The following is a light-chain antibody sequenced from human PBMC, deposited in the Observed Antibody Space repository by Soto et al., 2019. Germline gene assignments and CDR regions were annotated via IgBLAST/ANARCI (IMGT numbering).Light chain of an antibody. V-gene: IGLV2-23*01. J-gene: IGLJ2*01. CDR3: CSYAGSSTVV. CDR1: SSDVGSYNV. CDR2: DGS. Sequence: QSVLTQPASVSGSPGQSITISCTGTSSDVGSYNVVSWYQQHPGKAPKLMIYDGSKRPSGVYHRSSGYKSSNTASLIIAGLQAEDADYYCCCSYAGSSTVVFGGGTKLTVL.